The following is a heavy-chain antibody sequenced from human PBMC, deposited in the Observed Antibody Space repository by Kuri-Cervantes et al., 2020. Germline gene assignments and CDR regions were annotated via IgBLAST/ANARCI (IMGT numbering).Heavy chain of an antibody. D-gene: IGHD4-23*01. V-gene: IGHV4-34*01. Sequence: GSLRLSCAVYGGSFSGYYWSWIRQPPGKGLEWIGEINRSGNTNYNPSLKSRVTISVDTSKNQFSLQLNSVTPEDTAVYYCARDRRWNYYYGMDVWGQGTTVTVSS. CDR1: GGSFSGYY. J-gene: IGHJ6*02. CDR2: INRSGNT. CDR3: ARDRRWNYYYGMDV.